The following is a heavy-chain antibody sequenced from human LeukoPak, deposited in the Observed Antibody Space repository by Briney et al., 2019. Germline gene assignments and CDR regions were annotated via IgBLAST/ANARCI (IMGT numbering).Heavy chain of an antibody. CDR2: ISGSGTST. J-gene: IGHJ4*02. Sequence: PGGSLRLSCAASGFTFSDYYMSWVRQAPGKGLEWVSSISGSGTSTYYADSVKGRFTISRDNSKNTLYLQMNSLRADDTAVYYCAKVPKGHYSDYWGQGTLVTVSS. CDR1: GFTFSDYY. CDR3: AKVPKGHYSDY. V-gene: IGHV3-23*01.